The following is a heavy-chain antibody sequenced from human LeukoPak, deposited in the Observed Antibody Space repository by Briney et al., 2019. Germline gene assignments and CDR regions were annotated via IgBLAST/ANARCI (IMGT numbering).Heavy chain of an antibody. V-gene: IGHV1-2*02. CDR3: ARPLRGGGGSFDY. CDR2: INPNTGGT. CDR1: GYTFTDYY. J-gene: IGHJ4*02. Sequence: ASVKVSCKASGYTFTDYYIHWVRQAPGQGLEWMGWINPNTGGTTYAQKFQGRVTMTRNTSISTAYMELSSLRSEDTAVYYCARPLRGGGGSFDYWGQGTLVTVSS. D-gene: IGHD1-26*01.